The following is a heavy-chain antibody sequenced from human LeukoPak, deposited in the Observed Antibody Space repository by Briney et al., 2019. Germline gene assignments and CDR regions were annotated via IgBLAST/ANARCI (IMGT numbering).Heavy chain of an antibody. CDR2: ISSSGSTI. D-gene: IGHD3-10*01. V-gene: IGHV3-11*04. J-gene: IGHJ5*02. Sequence: PGGSLRLSCAASGFTFSDYYMSWIRQAPGKGLEWVSYISSSGSTIYYADSVKGRFTISRDNAKNTLYLQMNSLRDEDTAVYYCAKEGSKGSGSYYNPFDPWGQGTLVTVSS. CDR3: AKEGSKGSGSYYNPFDP. CDR1: GFTFSDYY.